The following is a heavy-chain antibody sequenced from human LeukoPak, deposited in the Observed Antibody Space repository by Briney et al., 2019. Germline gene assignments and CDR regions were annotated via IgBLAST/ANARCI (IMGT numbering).Heavy chain of an antibody. CDR1: GGSLSSYY. D-gene: IGHD6-13*01. J-gene: IGHJ3*02. Sequence: PSETLSLTCTVSGGSLSSYYWCWIRQPPGKGLEWIGYISYSGSTTYIPSLTSRVTISVATSKNPVSLKLSSVTAADTAVYYCARGSRLRAAAGRGGGAFDIWGQGTMVTGSS. CDR3: ARGSRLRAAAGRGGGAFDI. CDR2: ISYSGST. V-gene: IGHV4-59*01.